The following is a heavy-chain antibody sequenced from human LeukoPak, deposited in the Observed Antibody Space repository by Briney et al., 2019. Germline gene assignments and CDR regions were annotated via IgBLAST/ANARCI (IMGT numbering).Heavy chain of an antibody. Sequence: PSETLSLTCTVSGYSISSGYYWGWIRQPPGKGLEWIGSIYHSGSTYYNPSLKSRVTISVDTSKNQFSLKLSSVTAADTAVYYCARGLESSVPAAILSSWFDPWGQGTLVTVSS. CDR2: IYHSGST. CDR3: ARGLESSVPAAILSSWFDP. CDR1: GYSISSGYY. J-gene: IGHJ5*02. V-gene: IGHV4-38-2*02. D-gene: IGHD2-2*02.